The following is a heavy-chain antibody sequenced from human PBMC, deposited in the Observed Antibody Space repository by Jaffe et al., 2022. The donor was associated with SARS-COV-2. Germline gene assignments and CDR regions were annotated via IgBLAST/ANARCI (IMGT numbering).Heavy chain of an antibody. CDR2: IYYSGST. Sequence: QVQLQESGPGLVKPSQTLSLTCTVSGGSISSGGYYWSWIRQHPGKGLEWIGYIYYSGSTYYNPSLKSRVTISVDTSKNQFSLKLSSVTAADTAVYYCARAQGSYDFWSGYSSGGFDPWGQGTLVTVSS. D-gene: IGHD3-3*01. V-gene: IGHV4-31*03. CDR1: GGSISSGGYY. CDR3: ARAQGSYDFWSGYSSGGFDP. J-gene: IGHJ5*02.